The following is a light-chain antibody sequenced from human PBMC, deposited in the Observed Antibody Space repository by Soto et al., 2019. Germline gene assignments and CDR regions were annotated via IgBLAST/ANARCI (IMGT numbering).Light chain of an antibody. CDR2: GAS. CDR3: QQYNTWPRT. J-gene: IGKJ1*01. V-gene: IGKV3-15*01. CDR1: QGLTTK. Sequence: EIVMTQSPATLSVSPGEGATLSCRASQGLTTKLAWYQQKPGQAPRLLIYGASTRATGIPARFSGSGSGTEFTLTISXLQSEDFAVYYCQQYNTWPRTFGQGTKV.